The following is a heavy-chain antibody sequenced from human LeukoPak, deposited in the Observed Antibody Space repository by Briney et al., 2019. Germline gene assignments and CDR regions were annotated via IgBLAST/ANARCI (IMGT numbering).Heavy chain of an antibody. J-gene: IGHJ4*02. V-gene: IGHV4-30-2*05. CDR1: GGSISSGGYY. D-gene: IGHD5-24*01. Sequence: SQTLSLTCTVSGGSISSGGYYWSWIRQPPGKGLEWIGYIYHSGSTYYNPSLKSRVTISVDTSKNHFSLKLSSVTAADTAVYYCARNRDGYNSFDYWGQGTLVTVSS. CDR2: IYHSGST. CDR3: ARNRDGYNSFDY.